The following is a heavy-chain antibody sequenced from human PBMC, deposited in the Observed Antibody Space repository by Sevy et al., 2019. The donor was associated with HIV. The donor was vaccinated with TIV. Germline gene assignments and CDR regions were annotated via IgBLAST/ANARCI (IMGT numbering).Heavy chain of an antibody. D-gene: IGHD2-15*01. CDR1: GFTFGDYA. Sequence: GGSLRLSCTASGFTFGDYAMSWVRQAPGKGLEWVSAISGSAGSTYYADSVKGRFTISRDNSKNTLYLQMNSLRAEDTAVYYCAKGDRTFYGIDVWGQGTTVTVSS. V-gene: IGHV3-23*01. CDR3: AKGDRTFYGIDV. J-gene: IGHJ6*02. CDR2: ISGSAGST.